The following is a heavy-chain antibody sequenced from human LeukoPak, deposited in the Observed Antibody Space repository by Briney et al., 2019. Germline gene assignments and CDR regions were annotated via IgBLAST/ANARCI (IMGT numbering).Heavy chain of an antibody. J-gene: IGHJ6*03. CDR3: ARVREGYDFWSGYYYYYMDV. Sequence: PGGSLRLSCAASGFTFSSYAMHWVRQAPGKGLEYVSSISSNGGSTYYANSVKGRFTISRDNSKNTLYLQMGSLRGEDMAVYYCARVREGYDFWSGYYYYYMDVWGKGTTVTVSS. CDR2: ISSNGGST. V-gene: IGHV3-64*01. CDR1: GFTFSSYA. D-gene: IGHD3-3*01.